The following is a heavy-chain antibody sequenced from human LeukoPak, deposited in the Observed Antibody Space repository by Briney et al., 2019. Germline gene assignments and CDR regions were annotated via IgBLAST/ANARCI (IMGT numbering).Heavy chain of an antibody. V-gene: IGHV4-39*01. D-gene: IGHD1-26*01. CDR2: IYYGGST. CDR3: ARQDGGATDY. J-gene: IGHJ4*02. CDR1: GGSISSSSYY. Sequence: SETLSLTCTVSGGSISSSSYYWDGLRQPPGKGLEWIGSIYYGGSTYYNPSLKSRVTISIDTSKNQFSLKLSSVTAADTAVYYCARQDGGATDYWVQGTLVTVSS.